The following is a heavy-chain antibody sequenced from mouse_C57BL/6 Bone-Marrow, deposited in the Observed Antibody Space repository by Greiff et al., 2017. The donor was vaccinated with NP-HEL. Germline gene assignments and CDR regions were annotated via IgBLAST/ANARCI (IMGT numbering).Heavy chain of an antibody. D-gene: IGHD2-4*01. J-gene: IGHJ3*01. CDR2: IWSGGST. Sequence: VQLKESGPGLVQPSQSLSISCTVSGFSLTSYGVHWVRQSPGKGLEWLGVIWSGGSTDYNAAFISRLSISKDNSKSQVFFKMNSLQADDTAIYYCARGDYGDGFAYWGQGTLVTVSA. V-gene: IGHV2-2*01. CDR1: GFSLTSYG. CDR3: ARGDYGDGFAY.